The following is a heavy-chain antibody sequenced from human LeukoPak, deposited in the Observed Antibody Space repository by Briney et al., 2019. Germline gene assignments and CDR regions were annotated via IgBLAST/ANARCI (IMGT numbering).Heavy chain of an antibody. Sequence: GGSLRLSCAASGFTFSSYSMNWVRQAPGKGLEWVSYISSSSSTIYYAGSVKGRFTISRDNAKNSLYLQMNSLRAEDTAVYYCARVERYCTNGVCYTLWDYWGQGTLVTVSS. V-gene: IGHV3-48*01. CDR1: GFTFSSYS. CDR3: ARVERYCTNGVCYTLWDY. J-gene: IGHJ4*02. D-gene: IGHD2-8*01. CDR2: ISSSSSTI.